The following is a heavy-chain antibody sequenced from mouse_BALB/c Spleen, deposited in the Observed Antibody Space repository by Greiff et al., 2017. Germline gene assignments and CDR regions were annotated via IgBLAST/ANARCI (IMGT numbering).Heavy chain of an antibody. CDR2: IWAGGST. V-gene: IGHV2-9*02. Sequence: VKLMESGPGLVAPSQSLSITSTVSGFSLTSYGVHWVRQPPGKGLEWLGVIWAGGSTNYNSALMSRLSISKDNSKSQVFLKMNSLQTDDTAMYYCARAGYDYDGYAMDYWGQGTSVTVSS. CDR1: GFSLTSYG. CDR3: ARAGYDYDGYAMDY. J-gene: IGHJ4*01. D-gene: IGHD2-4*01.